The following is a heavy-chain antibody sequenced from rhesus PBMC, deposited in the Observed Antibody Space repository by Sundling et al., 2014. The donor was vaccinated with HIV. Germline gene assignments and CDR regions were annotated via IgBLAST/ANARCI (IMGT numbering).Heavy chain of an antibody. Sequence: QVQLQESGPAVVKPSETLSLTCAVSGGSVNNYYWSWIRQSPGKGLEWLGFVYGSDTGTTYNPSLKSRLTISKDTSKNQFSLKLTSVTAADTAVYFCASEITTNDAFDFW. J-gene: IGHJ3*01. CDR3: ASEITTNDAFDF. V-gene: IGHV4S10*01. D-gene: IGHD4-11*01. CDR2: VYGSDTGT. CDR1: GGSVNNYY.